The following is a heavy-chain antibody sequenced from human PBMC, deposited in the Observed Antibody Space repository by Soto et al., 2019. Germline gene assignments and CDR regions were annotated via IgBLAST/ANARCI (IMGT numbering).Heavy chain of an antibody. CDR3: ATSIVVVTAADY. J-gene: IGHJ4*02. V-gene: IGHV1-3*01. Sequence: QVQLVESGSEVQKYGASVNVSCKASRYTFTSYAMHWVRQAPGQRLEWMGWINAGNGNTKYSQKFQGRVNILRDTDAITAYMQLISMRSQDTAVSYSATSIVVVTAADYWVKGTLVTVSS. CDR2: INAGNGNT. D-gene: IGHD2-21*02. CDR1: RYTFTSYA.